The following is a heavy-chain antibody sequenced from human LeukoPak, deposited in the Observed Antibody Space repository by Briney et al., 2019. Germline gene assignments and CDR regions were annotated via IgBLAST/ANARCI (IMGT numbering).Heavy chain of an antibody. CDR3: ARAGDHYYFDY. CDR2: IIPIFGTA. Sequence: EASVKVSCKASGGTFSSYAISWVRQAPGQGIEWMGRIIPIFGTANYAQKSQGRVTITTDESTSTAYMELSSLRSEDTAVYYCARAGDHYYFDYWGQGTLVTVSS. J-gene: IGHJ4*02. V-gene: IGHV1-69*05. CDR1: GGTFSSYA. D-gene: IGHD4-17*01.